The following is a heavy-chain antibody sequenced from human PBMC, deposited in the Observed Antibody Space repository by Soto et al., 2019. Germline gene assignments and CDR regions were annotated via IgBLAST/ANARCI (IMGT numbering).Heavy chain of an antibody. Sequence: QVQLVESGGGVVQPGRSLRLSCAASGFTFSSYAMHWVRQAPGKGLECVAVISYDGSNKYYADSVKGRFTISRDNSKNTLYLQMNNLRAEDTAVFYCARDQTGITTAGGGRIDYWGQGSLVTVSS. D-gene: IGHD6-13*01. V-gene: IGHV3-30-3*01. CDR1: GFTFSSYA. J-gene: IGHJ4*02. CDR2: ISYDGSNK. CDR3: ARDQTGITTAGGGRIDY.